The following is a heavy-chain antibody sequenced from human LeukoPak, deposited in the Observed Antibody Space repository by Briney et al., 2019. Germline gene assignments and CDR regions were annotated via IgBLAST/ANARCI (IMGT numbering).Heavy chain of an antibody. CDR3: ARDFRAYCSGGSCYINYYYGMDV. Sequence: TSVKVSCKASGFSFTNSAVQWVRQARGQGLEWMGWISAYNGNTNYAQKLQGRVTMTTDTSTSTAYMELRSLRSDDTAVYYCARDFRAYCSGGSCYINYYYGMDVWGQGTTVTVSS. CDR2: ISAYNGNT. D-gene: IGHD2-15*01. J-gene: IGHJ6*02. V-gene: IGHV1-18*01. CDR1: GFSFTNSA.